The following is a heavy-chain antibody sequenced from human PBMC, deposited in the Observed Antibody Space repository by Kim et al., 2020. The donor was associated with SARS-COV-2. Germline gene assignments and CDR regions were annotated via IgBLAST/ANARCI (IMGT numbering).Heavy chain of an antibody. J-gene: IGHJ5*02. V-gene: IGHV3-9*01. CDR1: GFTFDEYA. CDR2: IFSSGRT. Sequence: GGSLRLSCAGSGFTFDEYAMHWVRQAPGKGLEWVSGIFSSGRTGYADSMKGRVTISRDNAKNLLYLQINSLTLEDTAFYYCIKDIVAGGAASWGPGTLVT. D-gene: IGHD1-26*01. CDR3: IKDIVAGGAAS.